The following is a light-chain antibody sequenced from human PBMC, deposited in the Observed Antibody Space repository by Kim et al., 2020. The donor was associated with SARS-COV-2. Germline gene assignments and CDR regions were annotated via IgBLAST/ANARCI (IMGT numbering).Light chain of an antibody. CDR2: GAS. CDR3: QQYGSSSFT. Sequence: LSPGERATLSCRASPSVSSYLAWYQQKPGQAPRLLIYGASSRATGIPDRFSGSGSGTDFTLTISRLEPEDFAVYYCQQYGSSSFTFGPGTKVDIK. V-gene: IGKV3-20*01. J-gene: IGKJ3*01. CDR1: PSVSSY.